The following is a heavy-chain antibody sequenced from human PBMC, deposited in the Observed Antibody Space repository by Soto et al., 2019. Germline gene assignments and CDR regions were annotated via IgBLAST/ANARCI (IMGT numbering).Heavy chain of an antibody. CDR1: GFTFSTFS. CDR3: ARDLGWAFDS. D-gene: IGHD6-19*01. V-gene: IGHV3-48*02. Sequence: EVQLVESGGGSVQPGGSLRLSCAASGFTFSTFSMNWVRQAPGRGLEWISYISGGGRPISYVDSVKGRFTISSDNAKNSLSLQMDSLTDEDTAVYYCARDLGWAFDSWGQGTLVTVSS. J-gene: IGHJ4*02. CDR2: ISGGGRPI.